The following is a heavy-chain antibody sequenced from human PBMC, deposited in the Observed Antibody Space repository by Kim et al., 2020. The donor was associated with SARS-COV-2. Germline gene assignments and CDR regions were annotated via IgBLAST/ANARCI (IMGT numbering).Heavy chain of an antibody. Sequence: SLRLSCAASGFTFDDYAMHWVRQAPGKGLEWVSGISWNSGSIGYADSVKGRFTISRDNAKNSLYLQMNSLRAEDTALYYCAKVSGSYLSHYFDYWGQG. CDR1: GFTFDDYA. CDR3: AKVSGSYLSHYFDY. CDR2: ISWNSGSI. J-gene: IGHJ4*02. V-gene: IGHV3-9*01. D-gene: IGHD1-26*01.